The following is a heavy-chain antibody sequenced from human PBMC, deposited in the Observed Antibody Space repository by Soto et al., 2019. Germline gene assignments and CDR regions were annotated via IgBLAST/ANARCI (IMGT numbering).Heavy chain of an antibody. CDR2: ILDTGTTV. D-gene: IGHD3-10*01. CDR1: GFPFSSTD. J-gene: IGHJ5*02. V-gene: IGHV3-23*01. CDR3: AKNSGWFNT. Sequence: GGSLRLSCAASGFPFSSTDMSWVRQAPGKGLEWVSTILDTGTTVFYADSVKGRFTVSRDNSNNTLYVQMNNLRADDTAVYYCAKNSGWFNTWGQGALVTVSS.